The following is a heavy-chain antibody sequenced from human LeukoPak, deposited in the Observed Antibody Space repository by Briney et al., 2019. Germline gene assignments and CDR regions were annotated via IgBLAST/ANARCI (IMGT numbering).Heavy chain of an antibody. J-gene: IGHJ4*02. CDR1: GGSISSSSYY. CDR2: IYYSGST. V-gene: IGHV4-39*07. Sequence: SETLSLTCTVSGGSISSSSYYWGWIRQPPGKGLEWIGSIYYSGSTYYNPSLKSRVTISVDTSKNQFSLKLSSVTAADTAVYYCAREGYYYDSSGYSNWGQGTLVTVSS. D-gene: IGHD3-22*01. CDR3: AREGYYYDSSGYSN.